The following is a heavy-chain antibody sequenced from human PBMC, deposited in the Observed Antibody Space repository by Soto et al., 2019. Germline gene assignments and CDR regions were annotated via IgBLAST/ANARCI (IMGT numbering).Heavy chain of an antibody. D-gene: IGHD1-1*01. CDR3: ARASIGCLQLPFDY. CDR1: GGTFSSYD. Sequence: QVQLVQSGAEVKKPGSSVKVSCKASGGTFSSYDISWVRQAPGQGLEWMGGIIPIFGTANYAQKFQGRVTITADASTSTAYMARSSLRSEDTAVYYGARASIGCLQLPFDYGGQGTRVTVSS. J-gene: IGHJ4*02. V-gene: IGHV1-69*01. CDR2: IIPIFGTA.